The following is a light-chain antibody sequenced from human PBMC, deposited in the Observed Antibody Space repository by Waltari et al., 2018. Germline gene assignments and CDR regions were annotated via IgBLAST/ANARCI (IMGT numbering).Light chain of an antibody. CDR1: KSVLYSSNDKNY. V-gene: IGKV4-1*01. CDR2: WAS. CDR3: QQYYTTPLT. Sequence: DIVMTQFPDSLAVSLGERATIKCKSSKSVLYSSNDKNYLSWYQQKPGQPPKLLIYWASTRESGVPDRFSGSGSGTDFTLTISSLQAADVAVYYCQQYYTTPLTFGGGTKVGIK. J-gene: IGKJ4*01.